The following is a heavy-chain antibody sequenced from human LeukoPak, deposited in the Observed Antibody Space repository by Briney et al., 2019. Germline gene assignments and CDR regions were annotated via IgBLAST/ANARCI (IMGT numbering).Heavy chain of an antibody. CDR2: INTNTGNP. D-gene: IGHD4-17*01. CDR3: AREDTRDYGDYSLDY. CDR1: GYTFTSHA. J-gene: IGHJ4*02. Sequence: ASVKVSCKVSGYTFTSHAINWVRQAPGQGLEWMGWINTNTGNPTYAQGFTGRFVFSLDTSVSTAYLQISSLKAEDTAVYYCAREDTRDYGDYSLDYWGQGTLVTVSS. V-gene: IGHV7-4-1*02.